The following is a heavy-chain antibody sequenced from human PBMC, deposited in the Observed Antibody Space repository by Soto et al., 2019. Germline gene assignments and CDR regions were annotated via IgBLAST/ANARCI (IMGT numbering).Heavy chain of an antibody. V-gene: IGHV3-11*01. J-gene: IGHJ6*03. CDR2: ISSSGSTI. Sequence: PGGSLRLSCAASGFTFSDYYMSWIRQAPGKGLEWVSYISSSGSTIYYADSVKGRFTISRDNAKNSLYLQMSSLRAEDTAVYYCARPVRGVIIRDAMDVWGKGTTVTVSS. CDR1: GFTFSDYY. CDR3: ARPVRGVIIRDAMDV. D-gene: IGHD3-10*01.